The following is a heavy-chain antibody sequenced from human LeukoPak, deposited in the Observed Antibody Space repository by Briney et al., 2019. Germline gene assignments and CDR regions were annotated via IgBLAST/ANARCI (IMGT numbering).Heavy chain of an antibody. CDR3: ASPYCSGGSCYENWFDP. Sequence: ASVKVSCKASGGIFSSYAISWVRQAPGQGLEWMGRIIPILGIANYAQKFQGRVTITADKSTSTAYMELSSLRSEDTAVYYCASPYCSGGSCYENWFDPWGQGTLVTVSS. CDR1: GGIFSSYA. J-gene: IGHJ5*02. V-gene: IGHV1-69*04. CDR2: IIPILGIA. D-gene: IGHD2-15*01.